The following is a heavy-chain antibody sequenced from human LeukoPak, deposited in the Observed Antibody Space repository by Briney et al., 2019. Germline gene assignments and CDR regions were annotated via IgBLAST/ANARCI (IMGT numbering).Heavy chain of an antibody. Sequence: VASVKVSCKASGYTFTSYGISWVRQAPGQGLEWMGWISAYNGNTNYAQKLQGRVTMTTDTSTSTAYMELRSLRSDDTAMYYCARDQGYDILTGCNFDYWGQGTLVTVSS. V-gene: IGHV1-18*01. D-gene: IGHD3-9*01. CDR1: GYTFTSYG. CDR2: ISAYNGNT. J-gene: IGHJ4*02. CDR3: ARDQGYDILTGCNFDY.